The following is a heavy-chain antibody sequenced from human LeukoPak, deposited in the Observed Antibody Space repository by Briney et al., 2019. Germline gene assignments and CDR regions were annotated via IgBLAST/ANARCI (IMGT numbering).Heavy chain of an antibody. CDR1: GFTFSSYA. V-gene: IGHV3-23*01. Sequence: GGSLRLSCAASGFTFSSYAMSWVRQAPGKGLEWVSAISGSGGSTYCADSVKGRFTISRDNSKNTLYLQMNSLRAEDTAVYYCAKDLFVYYYDSSGPAGEGDYWGQGTLVTVSS. D-gene: IGHD3-22*01. CDR3: AKDLFVYYYDSSGPAGEGDY. CDR2: ISGSGGST. J-gene: IGHJ4*02.